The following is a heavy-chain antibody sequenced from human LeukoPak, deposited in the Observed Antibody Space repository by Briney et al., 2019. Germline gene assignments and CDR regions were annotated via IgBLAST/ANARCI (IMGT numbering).Heavy chain of an antibody. V-gene: IGHV3-9*01. CDR3: AKALPMAPFDY. Sequence: GGSLRFSCAASGFTFDIYAMHWVRQAPGKGLEWVSGISWNSGIIDYADSVKGRFTISRDNAKNSLSLQMNSLRAEDTALYYCAKALPMAPFDYWGQGTLVTVSS. CDR1: GFTFDIYA. D-gene: IGHD3-10*01. CDR2: ISWNSGII. J-gene: IGHJ4*02.